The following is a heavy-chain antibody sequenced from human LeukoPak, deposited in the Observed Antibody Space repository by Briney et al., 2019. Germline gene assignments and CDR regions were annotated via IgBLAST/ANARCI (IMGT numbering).Heavy chain of an antibody. CDR1: GYTFTRYA. CDR3: AREELYYDVLTGYSHYYYGMDV. V-gene: IGHV1-3*01. CDR2: INVGNGDT. Sequence: ASVKVSCKASGYTFTRYAIHWVRRAPGQSLEWMGWINVGNGDTKYSHKFQGRVTISRDTYASTAYMQLTSLTSEDTAVYYCAREELYYDVLTGYSHYYYGMDVWGKGTTVTVSS. J-gene: IGHJ6*04. D-gene: IGHD3-9*01.